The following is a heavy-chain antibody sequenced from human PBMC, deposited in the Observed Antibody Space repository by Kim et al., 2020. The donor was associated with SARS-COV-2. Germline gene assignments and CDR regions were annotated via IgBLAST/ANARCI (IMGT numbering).Heavy chain of an antibody. CDR2: ISSSSSYI. V-gene: IGHV3-21*01. CDR1: GFTFSSYS. Sequence: GGSLRLSCAASGFTFSSYSMNWVRQAPGKGLEWVSSISSSSSYIYYADSVKGRFTISRDNAKNSLYLQMNSLRAEDTAVYYCARDFEQQLVLFDYYYYYGMDVWGQGTTVTVSS. CDR3: ARDFEQQLVLFDYYYYYGMDV. D-gene: IGHD6-13*01. J-gene: IGHJ6*02.